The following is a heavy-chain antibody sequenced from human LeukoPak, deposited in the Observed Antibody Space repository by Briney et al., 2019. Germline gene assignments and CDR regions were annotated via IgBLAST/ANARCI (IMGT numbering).Heavy chain of an antibody. CDR2: ISSSGSTI. V-gene: IGHV3-48*03. D-gene: IGHD2-15*01. CDR1: GFTFSSYE. J-gene: IGHJ4*02. CDR3: ARVGYCSGGSCWDLDY. Sequence: GGSLRLSCAASGFTFSSYEMNWVRQAPGKGLEWVSYISSSGSTIYYADSVKGRFTISRGNAKNSLYLQMNSLRAEDTAVYYCARVGYCSGGSCWDLDYWGLGTLVTVSS.